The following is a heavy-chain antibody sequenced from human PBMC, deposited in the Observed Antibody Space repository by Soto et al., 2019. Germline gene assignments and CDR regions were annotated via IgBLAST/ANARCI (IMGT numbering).Heavy chain of an antibody. D-gene: IGHD2-15*01. CDR3: GRLAEAATGHTDFDF. CDR1: GASVSSDNYF. J-gene: IGHJ4*02. Sequence: SSETLSLTCTVSGASVSSDNYFWGWIRQPPGKGLEFVGSIHSSGGTYYNPSLKSRVTVSVDLSNSHFSLSLKSLTATDTAVYYCGRLAEAATGHTDFDFWGQGTLVTVSS. CDR2: IHSSGGT. V-gene: IGHV4-39*02.